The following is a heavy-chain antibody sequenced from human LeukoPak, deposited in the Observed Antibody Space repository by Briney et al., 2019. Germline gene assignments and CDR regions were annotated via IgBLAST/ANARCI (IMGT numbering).Heavy chain of an antibody. CDR2: ISAYNGNT. V-gene: IGHV1-18*01. Sequence: GASVKVSCKASGYTFTSYGISWVRQAPGQGLEWMGWISAYNGNTNYAQRLQGRVTMTTDTSTSTAYMGLRSLRSDDTAVYYCARGGYYDSSEAVDYWGQGTLVTVSS. D-gene: IGHD3-22*01. J-gene: IGHJ4*02. CDR3: ARGGYYDSSEAVDY. CDR1: GYTFTSYG.